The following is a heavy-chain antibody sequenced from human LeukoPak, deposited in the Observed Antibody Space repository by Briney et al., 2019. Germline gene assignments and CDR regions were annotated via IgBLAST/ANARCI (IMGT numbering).Heavy chain of an antibody. J-gene: IGHJ4*02. CDR2: ISPYNDNT. D-gene: IGHD3-16*02. Sequence: ASVKVSCKASGYNFITYPLIWVRQAPGRGLEWMGRISPYNDNTDLAQNLQGRVTMTTDTSTSKAYMELRGLTSHDTAVFFCARVATVWGSHRYFDSWGQGTLLTVSS. V-gene: IGHV1-18*01. CDR3: ARVATVWGSHRYFDS. CDR1: GYNFITYP.